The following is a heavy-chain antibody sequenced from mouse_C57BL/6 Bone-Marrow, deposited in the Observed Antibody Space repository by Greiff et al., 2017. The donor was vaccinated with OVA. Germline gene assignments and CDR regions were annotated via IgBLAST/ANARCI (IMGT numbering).Heavy chain of an antibody. D-gene: IGHD1-1*01. CDR3: TTSPFYCNGSRNVGGPRYFDV. CDR2: IDPENGDT. V-gene: IGHV14-4*01. Sequence: EVQLQQSGAELVRPGASVKLSCTASGFNIKDDYMHWVKQRPEQGLEWIGWIDPENGDTEYASKFQGKATITADTSSNTAYLQLSSLTSEDTADYYCTTSPFYCNGSRNVGGPRYFDVWGTGTTVTVSS. J-gene: IGHJ1*03. CDR1: GFNIKDDY.